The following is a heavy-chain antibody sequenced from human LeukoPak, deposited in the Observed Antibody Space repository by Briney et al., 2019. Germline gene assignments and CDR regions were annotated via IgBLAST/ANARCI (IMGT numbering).Heavy chain of an antibody. CDR1: GFTFDNYA. J-gene: IGHJ4*02. V-gene: IGHV3-48*01. D-gene: IGHD2-21*01. CDR2: INGGGSPI. CDR3: VRDNPRCCGVIPANIDDY. Sequence: GGSLRLSCKASGFTFDNYAMHWVRQAPGKGLEWVSYINGGGSPIYYADSVRGRFTISRDNAKNSLYLQMNSLRAEDTAVYYCVRDNPRCCGVIPANIDDYWGQGTLVTVSS.